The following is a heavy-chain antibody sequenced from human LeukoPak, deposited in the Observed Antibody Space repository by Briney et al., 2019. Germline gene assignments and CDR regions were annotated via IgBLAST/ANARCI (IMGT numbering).Heavy chain of an antibody. Sequence: GRSLRLSCAASGFTFSSYGMHWVRQAPGKGLEWVAVISYDGSNKYYADSVKGRFTISRGNSKNTLYLQMNSLRAEDTAVYYCAKTDIVVVVAATGMDVWGQGTTVTVSS. D-gene: IGHD2-15*01. CDR1: GFTFSSYG. CDR2: ISYDGSNK. J-gene: IGHJ6*02. V-gene: IGHV3-30*18. CDR3: AKTDIVVVVAATGMDV.